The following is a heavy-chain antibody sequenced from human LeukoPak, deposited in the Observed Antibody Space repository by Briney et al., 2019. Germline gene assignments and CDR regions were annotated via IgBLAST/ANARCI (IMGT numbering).Heavy chain of an antibody. V-gene: IGHV3-9*01. CDR1: GFTFDDYA. Sequence: PGGSLRLSCAASGFTFDDYAMHWVRQAPGKGLEWVSGISWNSGSIGYADSVKGRFTISRDNAKNSLYLQMNSLRAEDTALYYCAKGEGAIDYWGQGTLPPSPQ. J-gene: IGHJ4*02. CDR3: AKGEGAIDY. D-gene: IGHD1-26*01. CDR2: ISWNSGSI.